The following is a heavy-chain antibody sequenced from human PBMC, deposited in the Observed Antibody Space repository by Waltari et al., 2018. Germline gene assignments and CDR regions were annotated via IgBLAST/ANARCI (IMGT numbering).Heavy chain of an antibody. CDR3: VKDSQKWVQRENWFDL. Sequence: QLLESGGGLVQPGGSLRLSCAASGFLFSNYAMSWVRQAPGKGLEWVAGLSYTGGSTYYADSTRGRITIARDDSKKTLFLQMNSLRAEDTALYYCVKDSQKWVQRENWFDLWGQGTLVTVSS. D-gene: IGHD1-26*01. J-gene: IGHJ5*02. CDR1: GFLFSNYA. CDR2: LSYTGGST. V-gene: IGHV3-23*01.